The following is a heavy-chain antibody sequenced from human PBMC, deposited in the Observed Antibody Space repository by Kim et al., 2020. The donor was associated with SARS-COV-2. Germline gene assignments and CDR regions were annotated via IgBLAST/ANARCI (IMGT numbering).Heavy chain of an antibody. V-gene: IGHV3-30-3*01. Sequence: GGSLRLSCAASGFTFSSYAMHWVRQAPGKGLGWVAVISYDGSNKYYADSVKGRFTISRDNSKNTLYLQMNSLRAEDTAVYYCARAHSGAIAARPGRMDYWGQGTLVTVSS. CDR2: ISYDGSNK. D-gene: IGHD6-6*01. J-gene: IGHJ4*02. CDR1: GFTFSSYA. CDR3: ARAHSGAIAARPGRMDY.